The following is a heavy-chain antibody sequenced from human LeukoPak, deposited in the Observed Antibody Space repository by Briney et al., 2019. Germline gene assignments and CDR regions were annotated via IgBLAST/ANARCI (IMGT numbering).Heavy chain of an antibody. V-gene: IGHV3-48*02. CDR1: GFTFSSYS. CDR2: IWSSGSSM. CDR3: ARDYVNAFDI. J-gene: IGHJ3*02. D-gene: IGHD3-10*02. Sequence: GGSLRLSCAASGFTFSSYSMNWVRQAPGKGLEWVSYIWSSGSSMCYADSVKGRFTISRDNAKNSLYLQMNSLRDEDTAIYYCARDYVNAFDIWGQGTMVTVSS.